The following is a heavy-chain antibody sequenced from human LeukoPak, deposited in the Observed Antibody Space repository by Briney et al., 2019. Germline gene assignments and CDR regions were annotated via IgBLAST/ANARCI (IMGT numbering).Heavy chain of an antibody. CDR3: ARTGGYSYGDSGHFDY. V-gene: IGHV1-46*02. J-gene: IGHJ4*02. Sequence: ASVKVSCKASGYTFNDHYIHWVRQAPGRGLEWMGIINPSGGTTRYAQKFQGRVTMTRDTSTSTLYMELSSLRPEDTAVYYCARTGGYSYGDSGHFDYWGQGTLVTVSA. D-gene: IGHD5-18*01. CDR2: INPSGGTT. CDR1: GYTFNDHY.